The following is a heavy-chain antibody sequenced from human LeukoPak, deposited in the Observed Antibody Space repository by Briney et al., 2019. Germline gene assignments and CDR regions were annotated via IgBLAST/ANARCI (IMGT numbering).Heavy chain of an antibody. D-gene: IGHD1-1*01. CDR1: GFPFIEYS. Sequence: GGALRLSCTASGFPFIEYSMNWVRQAPGKGLEWISYIGIGSGNTKYADSVRGRFTISADKAKNSLYLQMNSLRVEDTAVYYCARDHNYAFDNWGQGTLVSVAS. J-gene: IGHJ4*02. CDR2: IGIGSGNT. CDR3: ARDHNYAFDN. V-gene: IGHV3-48*01.